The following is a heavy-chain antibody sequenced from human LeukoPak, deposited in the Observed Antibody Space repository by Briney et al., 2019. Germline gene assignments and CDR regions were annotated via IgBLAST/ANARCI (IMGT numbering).Heavy chain of an antibody. V-gene: IGHV4-4*07. Sequence: PSETLSLTCTVSGGSISSYYWNWIRQPAGKGLEWIGRIYTSGSTNYNPSLKSRVTLSVDTSKNQFSLKLSSVTAADTAVYYCAREGYCSGGSCHYYYYYGMDVWGQGTTVTVSS. CDR3: AREGYCSGGSCHYYYYYGMDV. CDR1: GGSISSYY. J-gene: IGHJ6*02. CDR2: IYTSGST. D-gene: IGHD2-15*01.